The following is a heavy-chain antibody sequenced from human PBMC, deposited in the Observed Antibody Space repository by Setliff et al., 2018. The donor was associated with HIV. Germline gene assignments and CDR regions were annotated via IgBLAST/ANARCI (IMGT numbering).Heavy chain of an antibody. V-gene: IGHV1-3*01. CDR2: INAGDDNT. Sequence: ASVKVSCKAFGYTFSTNAIHWVRQAPGQRLEWMGYINAGDDNTRYPEKFQGRVTITRDASANTAYMELSSLRSEDTAVYYCARGSCSGCYLSDYWGLGTLVTVSS. J-gene: IGHJ4*02. CDR1: GYTFSTNA. D-gene: IGHD6-19*01. CDR3: ARGSCSGCYLSDY.